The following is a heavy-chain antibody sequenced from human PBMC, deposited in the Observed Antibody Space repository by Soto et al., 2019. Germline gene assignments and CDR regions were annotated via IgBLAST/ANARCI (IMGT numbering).Heavy chain of an antibody. J-gene: IGHJ3*02. CDR2: IYWDENN. CDR3: AHSGGSERIDTVDM. V-gene: IGHV2-5*02. D-gene: IGHD1-26*01. Sequence: SGPTLVNPTQTLTLTCTFSGFSLSTSGVGVGWIRQPPGKALEWLALIYWDENNHYTPSLKSRLTITKDTSKNQVVLKMTNMDPVDTATYYCAHSGGSERIDTVDMWGQGTMVTVSS. CDR1: GFSLSTSGVG.